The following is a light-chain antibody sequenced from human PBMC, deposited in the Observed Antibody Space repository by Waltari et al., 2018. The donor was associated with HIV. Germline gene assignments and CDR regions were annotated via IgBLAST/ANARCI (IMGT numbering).Light chain of an antibody. V-gene: IGLV3-10*01. Sequence: SYELTQPPSVSVSPGQTARITGSGDALPKKYAYWYKQKSGQAPVLVIYEDSKRPSGIPERFSGSSSGTMATLTISGAQVEDEADYYCYSTDSSGNHVVFGGGTKLIVL. CDR1: ALPKKY. CDR2: EDS. CDR3: YSTDSSGNHVV. J-gene: IGLJ2*01.